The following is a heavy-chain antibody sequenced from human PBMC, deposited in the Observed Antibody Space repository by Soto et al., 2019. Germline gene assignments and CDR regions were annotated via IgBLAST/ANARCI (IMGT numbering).Heavy chain of an antibody. V-gene: IGHV3-23*01. CDR1: GFTFSSYA. D-gene: IGHD1-1*01. CDR2: ISGSGGST. Sequence: GGSLRLSCAASGFTFSSYAMSWVRQAPGKGLEWVSAISGSGGSTYYADSVKGRFTISRGNSKNTLYLQMNSLRAEDTAVYYCAKSLSYNWNDANWFDPWGQGTLVTVSS. J-gene: IGHJ5*02. CDR3: AKSLSYNWNDANWFDP.